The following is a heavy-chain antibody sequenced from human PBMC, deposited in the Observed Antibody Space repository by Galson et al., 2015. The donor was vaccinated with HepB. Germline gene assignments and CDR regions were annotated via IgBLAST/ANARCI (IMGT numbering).Heavy chain of an antibody. CDR3: AGNLRARPRDWFDP. J-gene: IGHJ5*02. Sequence: SLRLSCAASGFTFSSYAMSWVRQAPGKGLEWVSAISGSGGSTYYADSVRGRFTISRDNSKNTLYLQMNSLRAEDTAVYYCAGNLRARPRDWFDPWGQGTLVTVSS. D-gene: IGHD3-9*01. CDR1: GFTFSSYA. V-gene: IGHV3-23*01. CDR2: ISGSGGST.